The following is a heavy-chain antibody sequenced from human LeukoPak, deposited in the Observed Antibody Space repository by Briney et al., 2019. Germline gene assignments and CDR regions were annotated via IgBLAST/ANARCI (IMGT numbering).Heavy chain of an antibody. CDR2: ISGSGGST. CDR1: GFTFSSYA. D-gene: IGHD2-15*01. Sequence: PGGSLRLSCAASGFTFSSYAMSWVRQAPGKGLEWVSGISGSGGSTYYADSVKGRFTISRDNSKNTLYLQMNSLRAEDTAVYYCAKAPCSGGSCYSRGYDYWGRGTLVTVSS. J-gene: IGHJ4*02. V-gene: IGHV3-23*01. CDR3: AKAPCSGGSCYSRGYDY.